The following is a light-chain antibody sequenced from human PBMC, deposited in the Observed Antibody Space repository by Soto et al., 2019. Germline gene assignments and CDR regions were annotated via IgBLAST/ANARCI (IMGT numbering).Light chain of an antibody. V-gene: IGLV2-14*01. CDR1: SSDVGGYDY. CDR2: EVT. J-gene: IGLJ1*01. CDR3: SSYSISTAYV. Sequence: QSVLTQPASVSGSPGQSITISCTGTSSDVGGYDYVSWYQLHPGKAPKLMVYEVTNRPSGVSNRFSGSKSGNTASLTISGLQAADEADYFCSSYSISTAYVFGTGTKVTVL.